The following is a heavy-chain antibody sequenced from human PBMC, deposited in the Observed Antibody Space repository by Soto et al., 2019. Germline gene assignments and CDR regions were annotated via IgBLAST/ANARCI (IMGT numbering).Heavy chain of an antibody. CDR1: GFTFSDYY. V-gene: IGHV3-11*01. J-gene: IGHJ5*02. CDR2: ISSSGSTI. CDR3: ARASGIAVAKGVWFDP. Sequence: GSLRLSCAASGFTFSDYYMSWIRQAPGKGLEWVSYISSSGSTIYYADSVKGRFTISRDNAKNSLYLQMNSLRAEDTAVYYCARASGIAVAKGVWFDPWGQGTLVTVSS. D-gene: IGHD6-19*01.